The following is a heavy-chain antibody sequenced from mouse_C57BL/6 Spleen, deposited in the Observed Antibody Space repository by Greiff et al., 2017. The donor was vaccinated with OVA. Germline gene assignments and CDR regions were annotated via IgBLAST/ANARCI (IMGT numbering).Heavy chain of an antibody. V-gene: IGHV3-1*01. J-gene: IGHJ3*01. CDR1: GYSITSGYD. CDR2: ISYSGST. CDR3: AREGDWGGSWFAY. Sequence: EVKLVESGPGMVKPSQSLSLTCTVTGYSITSGYDWHWIRHFPGNKLEWMGYISYSGSTNYNPSLKSRISITHDTSKNHFFLKLNSVTTEDTATYYGAREGDWGGSWFAYWGQGTLVTVSA. D-gene: IGHD4-1*01.